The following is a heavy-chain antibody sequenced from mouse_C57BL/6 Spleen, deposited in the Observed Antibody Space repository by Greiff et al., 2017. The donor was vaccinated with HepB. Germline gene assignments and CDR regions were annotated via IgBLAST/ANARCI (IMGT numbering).Heavy chain of an antibody. CDR1: GFTFSDYG. D-gene: IGHD2-3*01. CDR3: ARRDGLYAMDY. V-gene: IGHV5-15*01. Sequence: EVKLMESGGGLVQPGGSLKLSCAASGFTFSDYGMAWVRQAPRKGPEWVAFISNLAYSIYYADTVTGRFTISRENAKNTLYLEMSSLRSEDTAMYYCARRDGLYAMDYWGQGTSVTVSS. CDR2: ISNLAYSI. J-gene: IGHJ4*01.